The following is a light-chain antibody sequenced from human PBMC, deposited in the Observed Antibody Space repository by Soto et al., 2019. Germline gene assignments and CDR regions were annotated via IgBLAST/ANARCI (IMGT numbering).Light chain of an antibody. V-gene: IGLV2-11*01. CDR3: CSYTGSYSVV. J-gene: IGLJ2*01. CDR2: DVT. CDR1: SSDVGYYNY. Sequence: QSALTQPRSVSGSPGQSVTISCTGTSSDVGYYNYVFWYKQYPGKAPKLIIYDVTQRLSGVPDRFSGSKSGNTASLTISGLQADDEADYYCCSYTGSYSVVFGGGTKVTVL.